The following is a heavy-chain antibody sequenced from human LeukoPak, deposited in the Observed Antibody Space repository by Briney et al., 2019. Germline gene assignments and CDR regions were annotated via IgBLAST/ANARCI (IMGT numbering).Heavy chain of an antibody. D-gene: IGHD3-10*01. CDR1: GGSISSSSYY. CDR3: AGQLLWFGELLPQLDY. V-gene: IGHV4-39*01. J-gene: IGHJ4*02. Sequence: SETLSLTCTVSGGSISSSSYYWGRIRQPPGKGLEWIGSIYYSGSTYYNPSLKSRVTISVDTSKNQFSLKLSSVTAADTAVYYCAGQLLWFGELLPQLDYWGQGTLVTVSS. CDR2: IYYSGST.